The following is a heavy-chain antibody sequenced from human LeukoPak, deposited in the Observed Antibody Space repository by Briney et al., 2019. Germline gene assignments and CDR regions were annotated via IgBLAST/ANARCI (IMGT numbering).Heavy chain of an antibody. CDR1: GGSTSSSSYY. J-gene: IGHJ6*02. CDR3: ARLRYYYYYAMDV. Sequence: PSETLSLTCTVSGGSTSSSSYYWTWIRQPPGKGLEWIGYIYYSGSANYNSSLKSRLTISLDTSKSQFSLMLSSVTAADTAVYYCARLRYYYYYAMDVWGQGTTVIVSS. CDR2: IYYSGSA. V-gene: IGHV4-61*01.